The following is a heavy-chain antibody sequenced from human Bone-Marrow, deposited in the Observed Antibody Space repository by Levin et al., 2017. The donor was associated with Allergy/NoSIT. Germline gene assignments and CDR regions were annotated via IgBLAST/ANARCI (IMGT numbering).Heavy chain of an antibody. V-gene: IGHV3-21*01. Sequence: GGSLRLSCAASGFTFDDFGMDWLRQAPGKGLEWVSSISSSSRHIYYADSLKGRFTISRDNAKNSLYLQMSSLRVEDTAVYYCARGLRGMATITGVHSWGQGTLVTVSS. CDR1: GFTFDDFG. CDR2: ISSSSRHI. J-gene: IGHJ4*02. CDR3: ARGLRGMATITGVHS. D-gene: IGHD5-24*01.